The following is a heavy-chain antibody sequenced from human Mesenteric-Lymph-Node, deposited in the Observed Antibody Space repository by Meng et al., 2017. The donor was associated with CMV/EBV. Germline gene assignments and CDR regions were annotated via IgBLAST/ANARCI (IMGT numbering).Heavy chain of an antibody. D-gene: IGHD3-10*01. V-gene: IGHV3-23*01. J-gene: IGHJ4*02. Sequence: GESLKISCAASGFTFTSYAMSWVRQAPGKGLEWVSAISGSGGSTYYADSVKGRFTISRDIAKNTFYLQMNSLRSEDTAVYFCARGGSSRGGSKGLDYWGQGTRVTVSS. CDR3: ARGGSSRGGSKGLDY. CDR1: GFTFTSYA. CDR2: ISGSGGST.